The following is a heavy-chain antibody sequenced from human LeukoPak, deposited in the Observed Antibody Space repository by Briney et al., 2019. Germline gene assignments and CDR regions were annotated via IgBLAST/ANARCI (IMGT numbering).Heavy chain of an antibody. CDR2: IYYSGYT. CDR3: ARTTMVRGTYYMDV. D-gene: IGHD3-10*01. Sequence: SETLSLTCTVSGGSISSYYWSWIRQPPGKGLEWIGYIYYSGYTNYDPSLKSRVTISVDTSKNQFSLKLSSVTAADTAVYYCARTTMVRGTYYMDVWGKGTTVTISS. V-gene: IGHV4-59*01. CDR1: GGSISSYY. J-gene: IGHJ6*03.